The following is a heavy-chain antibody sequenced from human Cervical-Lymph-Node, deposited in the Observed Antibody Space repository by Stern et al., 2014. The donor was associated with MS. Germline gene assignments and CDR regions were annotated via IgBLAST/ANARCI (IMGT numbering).Heavy chain of an antibody. D-gene: IGHD3-22*01. CDR3: ARRDYYDSSGYYGDAFDI. CDR1: GGTFSSYA. CDR2: IIPMFGTT. Sequence: VQLVQSGAEVKKAGSSVKVSCKASGGTFSSYAITWVRQAPGRGLEWMGEIIPMFGTTKYAQRFQVIVTIIADGFTTTAYMELSSLRSEDTAVYYCARRDYYDSSGYYGDAFDIWGQGTMVTVSS. J-gene: IGHJ3*02. V-gene: IGHV1-69*01.